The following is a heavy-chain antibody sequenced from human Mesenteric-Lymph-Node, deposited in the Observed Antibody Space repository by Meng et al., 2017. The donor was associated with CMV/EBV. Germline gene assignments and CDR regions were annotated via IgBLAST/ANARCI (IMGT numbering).Heavy chain of an antibody. CDR3: VRGYSTNWNQPAYFDY. Sequence: GESLKISCVASGFIFSDHYMDWVRQTPGKGLEWISYITSSSATIYHSDSVKGRFTISRDNAKDSLYLQLNSLRAEDTAVYYCVRGYSTNWNQPAYFDYWGQGALVTVSS. V-gene: IGHV3-69-1*02. D-gene: IGHD1-1*01. CDR1: GFIFSDHY. CDR2: ITSSSATI. J-gene: IGHJ4*02.